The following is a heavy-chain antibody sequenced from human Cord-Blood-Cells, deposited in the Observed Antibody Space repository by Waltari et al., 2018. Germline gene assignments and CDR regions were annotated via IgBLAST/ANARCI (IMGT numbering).Heavy chain of an antibody. CDR1: ACSFSRSSYA. Sequence: QLQLQESGPGLVKPSETLSLTCTVSACSFSRSSYAWGWLRQTPGKGLEWVGGIYYRMGTNYNPSLKCRVNISADTTNNQFPLKLSCVTGAVTAVYYCARHPNGISHNWCDPGGQGTLVTVSS. CDR3: ARHPNGISHNWCDP. D-gene: IGHD2-8*01. V-gene: IGHV4-39*01. CDR2: IYYRMGT. J-gene: IGHJ5*02.